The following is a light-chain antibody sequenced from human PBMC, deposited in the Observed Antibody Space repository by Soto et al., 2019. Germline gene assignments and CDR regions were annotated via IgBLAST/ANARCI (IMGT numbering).Light chain of an antibody. CDR1: QDISNY. CDR2: DAS. Sequence: DIQMTQSPSSLSASVGDRVTITCQASQDISNYLNWYQQKPGKAPKLLIYDASNLETGVPSRFSGSGSGIDFTFTISSLQPEDIATYYCQQYDNLLEGLTFGGGTKVEIK. J-gene: IGKJ4*01. V-gene: IGKV1-33*01. CDR3: QQYDNLLEGLT.